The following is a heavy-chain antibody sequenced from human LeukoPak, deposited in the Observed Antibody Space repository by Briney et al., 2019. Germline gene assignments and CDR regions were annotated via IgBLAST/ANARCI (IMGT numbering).Heavy chain of an antibody. V-gene: IGHV1-2*02. CDR1: GYTFTGYY. D-gene: IGHD6-19*01. CDR2: INPNSGGT. J-gene: IGHJ4*02. Sequence: ASVTVSCKASGYTFTGYYMHWVRQAPGQGLEWMGWINPNSGGTNYAQKFQGRVTMTRDTSISTAYMELSRLRSDDTAVYYCARSLERVAVAPLGYWGQGTLVTVSS. CDR3: ARSLERVAVAPLGY.